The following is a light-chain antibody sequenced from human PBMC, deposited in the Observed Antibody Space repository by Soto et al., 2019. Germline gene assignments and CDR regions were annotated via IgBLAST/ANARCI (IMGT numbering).Light chain of an antibody. V-gene: IGLV2-14*01. CDR2: DVS. J-gene: IGLJ1*01. CDR1: SSDVGGYNY. CDR3: SSYTGSGTDV. Sequence: QSALTQPASVYGSPGQSITISCTGTSSDVGGYNYVSWYQQYPGKAPKLMIFDVSNRPSGVSDRFSGSKSGDTASLTISGLQAEDEADYYCSSYTGSGTDVFGTGTKVTVL.